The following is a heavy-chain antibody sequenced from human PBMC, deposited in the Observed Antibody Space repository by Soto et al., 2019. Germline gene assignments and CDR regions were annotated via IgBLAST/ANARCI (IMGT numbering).Heavy chain of an antibody. CDR3: ARGELLWFGELLDY. Sequence: ASVKGSFKSYGYPFTSYGISWVRQAPGQGLEWMGWISAYNGNTNYAQKLQGRVTMTTDTSTSTAYMELRSLRSDDTAVYYCARGELLWFGELLDYWGQGTLVTVSS. CDR1: GYPFTSYG. D-gene: IGHD3-10*01. J-gene: IGHJ4*02. V-gene: IGHV1-18*04. CDR2: ISAYNGNT.